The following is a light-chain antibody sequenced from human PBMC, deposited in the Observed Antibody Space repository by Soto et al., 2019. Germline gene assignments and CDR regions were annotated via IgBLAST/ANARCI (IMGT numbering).Light chain of an antibody. CDR1: RSSSDT. CDR2: SAS. J-gene: IGKJ1*01. Sequence: IGVAPSPAPLSVSPGGSATLSCRASRSSSDTLTWFQQKPGQSPRLLIYSASRGATGFPARFSGSGSGTDFTLTISSLQAEDVAFYYCQQATYWPWTFGQGTKVDIK. V-gene: IGKV3-15*01. CDR3: QQATYWPWT.